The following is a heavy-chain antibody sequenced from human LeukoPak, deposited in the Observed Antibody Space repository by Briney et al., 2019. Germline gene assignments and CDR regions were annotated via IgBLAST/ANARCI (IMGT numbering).Heavy chain of an antibody. V-gene: IGHV1-2*02. CDR2: INPKSGDT. CDR1: GYTFTACY. CDR3: ARDGGLDY. D-gene: IGHD3-10*01. J-gene: IGHJ4*02. Sequence: ASVKVSRKASGYTFTACYMHWVRQAPGQGLEWMGWINPKSGDTNFAQKFQGRVTMTRDTSISTAYMELSRLRSDDTAVYYCARDGGLDYWGQGTLVTVSS.